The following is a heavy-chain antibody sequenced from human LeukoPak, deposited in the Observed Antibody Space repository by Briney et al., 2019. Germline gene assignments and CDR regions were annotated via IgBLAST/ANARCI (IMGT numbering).Heavy chain of an antibody. CDR2: IRYDGSYK. V-gene: IGHV3-30*02. D-gene: IGHD1-26*01. J-gene: IGHJ6*03. CDR1: GFTFSSYG. Sequence: PGGSLRLSCAASGFTFSSYGMHWVRQAPGKGLEWVAYIRYDGSYKYYADSVKGRFTISRDNSKNTLYLQMNSLRPEDTAVYYCAKRDSSGTNSGYYYMDVWGKGTTVTVSS. CDR3: AKRDSSGTNSGYYYMDV.